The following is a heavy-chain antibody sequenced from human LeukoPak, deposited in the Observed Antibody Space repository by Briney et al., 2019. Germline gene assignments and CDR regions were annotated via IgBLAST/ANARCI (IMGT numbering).Heavy chain of an antibody. D-gene: IGHD3-22*01. CDR2: IWFDGIRK. V-gene: IGHV3-33*01. Sequence: GWSLRLSCAASGFXFSNYGIHWVRQVPGKGQDWVAGIWFDGIRKYYADSVKGRRTISRDNSKNTLYLQMNGLRAEDTAVYYCARDLEDSSPFGAFDMWGQGTMVTVSS. CDR3: ARDLEDSSPFGAFDM. J-gene: IGHJ3*02. CDR1: GFXFSNYG.